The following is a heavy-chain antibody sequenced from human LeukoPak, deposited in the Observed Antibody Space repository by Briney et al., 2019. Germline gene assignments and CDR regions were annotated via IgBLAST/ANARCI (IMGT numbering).Heavy chain of an antibody. CDR2: ISGSGGST. Sequence: GVPLRLSCAASGFTFSSYAMSWVRQAPGKGLEWVSAISGSGGSTYYADSVKGRFTISRDNSKNTLYLQMNSLRAEDTAVYYCAKDQKWELLPFDYWGQGTLVTVSS. V-gene: IGHV3-23*01. D-gene: IGHD1-26*01. CDR3: AKDQKWELLPFDY. J-gene: IGHJ4*02. CDR1: GFTFSSYA.